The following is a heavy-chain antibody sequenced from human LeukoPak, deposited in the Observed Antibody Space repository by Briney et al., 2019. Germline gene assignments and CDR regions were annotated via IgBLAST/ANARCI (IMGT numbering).Heavy chain of an antibody. D-gene: IGHD2-15*01. CDR2: ISSSGSTI. CDR3: ARALFSGGSCYSDY. J-gene: IGHJ4*02. V-gene: IGHV3-48*03. CDR1: GFTFSSYE. Sequence: GGSLRLSCAASGFTFSSYEMNWVRQAPGEGLEWVSYISSSGSTIYYAHSVKGRFTISRDNAKNSLCLQMNRLRAEDTAVYYCARALFSGGSCYSDYWGKGTLVTVS.